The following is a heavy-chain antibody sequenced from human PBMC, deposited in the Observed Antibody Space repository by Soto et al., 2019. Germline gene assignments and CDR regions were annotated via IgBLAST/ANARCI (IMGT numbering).Heavy chain of an antibody. V-gene: IGHV1-18*01. CDR3: ARGMSGDY. CDR2: ISAHNGNT. J-gene: IGHJ4*02. Sequence: QVHLVQSGAEVKKTGASVKVSCKVSGYCFTTYGITWVRQAPGQGLEWMAWISAHNGNTNYAQKLQGRVTVTRDTSTSTAYMELRSLRPDDTAMYYCARGMSGDYWDPGALVTVSS. CDR1: GYCFTTYG.